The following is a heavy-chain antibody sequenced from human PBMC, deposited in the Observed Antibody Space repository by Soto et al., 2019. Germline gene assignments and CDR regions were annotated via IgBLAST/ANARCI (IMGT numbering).Heavy chain of an antibody. CDR2: TSANNDDT. CDR3: AREERDNCLVSRCYYFDY. J-gene: IGHJ4*01. CDR1: VYTFSRCV. V-gene: IGHV1-18*04. D-gene: IGHD2-2*01. Sequence: GASVKDSWKTSVYTFSRCVISWVRQAPGQGLEWMAWTSANNDDTNYVEKLQGRITLTTDMSTGKADMELRSLRSDDTDVYYCAREERDNCLVSRCYYFDYW.